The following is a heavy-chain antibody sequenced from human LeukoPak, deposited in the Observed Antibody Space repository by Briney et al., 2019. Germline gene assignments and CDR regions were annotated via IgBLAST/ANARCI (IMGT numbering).Heavy chain of an antibody. CDR3: ARGRYSSGWLSYYYYYMDV. D-gene: IGHD6-19*01. V-gene: IGHV4-39*07. J-gene: IGHJ6*03. CDR2: INHSGST. CDR1: GGSISSSSYY. Sequence: SETLSLTCTVSGGSISSSSYYWGWIRQPPGKGLEWIGEINHSGSTNYNPSLKSRVTISVDTSKNQFSLKLSSVTAADTAVYYCARGRYSSGWLSYYYYYMDVWGKGTTVTVSS.